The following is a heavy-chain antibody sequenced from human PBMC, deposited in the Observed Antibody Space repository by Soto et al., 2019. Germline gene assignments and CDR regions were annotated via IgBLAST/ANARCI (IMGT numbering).Heavy chain of an antibody. D-gene: IGHD2-2*01. J-gene: IGHJ4*02. Sequence: KTSETLSLTCAVSGYSISSGYYWGWIRPPPGKGLEWIGSIYHSGSTYYNPSLKSRVTISVDTSKNQFSLKLSSVTAADTAVYYCASHPYCSSTSCYAVGGYYFDYWGQGTLVTVSS. CDR2: IYHSGST. CDR3: ASHPYCSSTSCYAVGGYYFDY. CDR1: GYSISSGYY. V-gene: IGHV4-38-2*01.